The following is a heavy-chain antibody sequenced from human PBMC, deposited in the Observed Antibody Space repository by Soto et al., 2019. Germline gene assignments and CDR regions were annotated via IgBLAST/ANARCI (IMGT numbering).Heavy chain of an antibody. J-gene: IGHJ6*02. CDR1: GFTFSSYG. D-gene: IGHD3-10*01. CDR2: IWYDGSNK. V-gene: IGHV3-33*01. Sequence: QVQLVESGGGVVQPGRSLRLSCAASGFTFSSYGMHWVRQAPGKGLEWVAVIWYDGSNKYYADSVKGRFTISRDNSKNTLYLQMNSLRAEDTAVYYCARDISEIGITSYGMDVWGQGTTVTVSS. CDR3: ARDISEIGITSYGMDV.